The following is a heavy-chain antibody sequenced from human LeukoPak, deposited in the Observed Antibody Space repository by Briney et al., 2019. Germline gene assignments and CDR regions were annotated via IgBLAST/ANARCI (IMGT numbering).Heavy chain of an antibody. V-gene: IGHV3-9*01. CDR1: GFTFDDYA. D-gene: IGHD5-18*01. Sequence: GGSLRLSCAASGFTFDDYAMHWVRQAPGKGLEWVSGISWNSGSTYYADSVKGRFTISRDNSKNTLYLQMSSLRAEDTAVYYCVKDQALLWYSYGDDYWGQGTLVTVSS. J-gene: IGHJ4*02. CDR2: ISWNSGST. CDR3: VKDQALLWYSYGDDY.